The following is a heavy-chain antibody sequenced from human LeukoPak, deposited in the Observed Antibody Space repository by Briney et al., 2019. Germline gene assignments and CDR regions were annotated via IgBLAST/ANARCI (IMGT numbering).Heavy chain of an antibody. CDR2: INDSGRT. J-gene: IGHJ6*03. D-gene: IGHD1-7*01. CDR1: GGSFSNYY. Sequence: SETLSLTCAVYGGSFSNYYWSWIRQPPGKGLEWIGEINDSGRTNYNPSLISRVTVSVDTSKKQFSLRLTSVTATDTAVYYCARRWNYGRNYYIDVWGKGATVSVSS. CDR3: ARRWNYGRNYYIDV. V-gene: IGHV4-34*01.